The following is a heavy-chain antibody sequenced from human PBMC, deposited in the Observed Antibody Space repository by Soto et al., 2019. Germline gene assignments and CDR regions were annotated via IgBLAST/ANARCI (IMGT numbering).Heavy chain of an antibody. CDR3: AKALYYYDSSPLDH. V-gene: IGHV3-43D*04. CDR2: INSDGTDS. CDR1: GFDFEDFA. D-gene: IGHD3-22*01. J-gene: IGHJ4*02. Sequence: GGSLRLSCAAAGFDFEDFAMHWVRRAPGKGLEWVSLINSDGTDSYYMDSVRGRFTISRDNGKNSLYLQMDRLRPEDTAFYFCAKALYYYDSSPLDHWGQGTLVTVSS.